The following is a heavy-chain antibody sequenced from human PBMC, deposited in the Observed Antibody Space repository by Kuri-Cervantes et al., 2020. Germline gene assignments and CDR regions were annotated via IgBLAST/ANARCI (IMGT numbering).Heavy chain of an antibody. D-gene: IGHD6-19*01. CDR1: GGSISSSNW. Sequence: SETLSLTCAVSGGSISSSNWWSWVRQPPGKGLEWIGYIYYSGSTYYNPSLKSRVTISVDTSKNQFSLKLSSVTAADTAVYYCARDRSGVDYWGQGTLVTVSS. V-gene: IGHV4-4*02. J-gene: IGHJ4*02. CDR2: IYYSGST. CDR3: ARDRSGVDY.